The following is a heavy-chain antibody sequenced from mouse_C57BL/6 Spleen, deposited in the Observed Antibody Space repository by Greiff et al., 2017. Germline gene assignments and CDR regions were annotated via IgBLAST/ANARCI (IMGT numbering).Heavy chain of an antibody. J-gene: IGHJ1*03. D-gene: IGHD1-1*01. Sequence: VQLQQSGPELVKPGASVKMSCKASGYTFTDYYMHWVKQSHGKSLEWIGYINPNNGGTSYNQKFKGKATLTVNKSSSTAYMELRSLTSEDSAVYYCAPIYCTHGYFDVWGTGTTVTVSS. V-gene: IGHV1-22*01. CDR1: GYTFTDYY. CDR3: APIYCTHGYFDV. CDR2: INPNNGGT.